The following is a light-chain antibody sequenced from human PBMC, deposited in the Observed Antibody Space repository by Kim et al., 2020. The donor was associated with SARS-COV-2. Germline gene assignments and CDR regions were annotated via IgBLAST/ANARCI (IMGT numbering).Light chain of an antibody. J-gene: IGKJ5*01. V-gene: IGKV3-11*01. CDR2: DAS. Sequence: SWPPGERATLSCRASQSISSFLAWYQQRPGQAPRLLMYDASNRATGIPARFSGSGSGTDFTLSISSLEPEDFAVYFCQQRSNWITFGQGTRLEIK. CDR3: QQRSNWIT. CDR1: QSISSF.